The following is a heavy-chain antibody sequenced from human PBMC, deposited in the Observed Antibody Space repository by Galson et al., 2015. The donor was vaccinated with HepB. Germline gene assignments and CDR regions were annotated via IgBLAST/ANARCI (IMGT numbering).Heavy chain of an antibody. CDR1: GGTFSSYA. Sequence: SVKVSCKASGGTFSSYAISWVRRAPGQGLEWMGGIIPIFGTANYAQKFQGRVTITADESTSTAYMELSSLRSEDTAVYYCARGRELERSHAFDIWGQGTMVTVSS. J-gene: IGHJ3*02. CDR3: ARGRELERSHAFDI. V-gene: IGHV1-69*13. D-gene: IGHD1-1*01. CDR2: IIPIFGTA.